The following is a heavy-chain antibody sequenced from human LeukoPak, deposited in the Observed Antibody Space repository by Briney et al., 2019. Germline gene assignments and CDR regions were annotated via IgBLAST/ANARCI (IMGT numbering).Heavy chain of an antibody. J-gene: IGHJ5*02. V-gene: IGHV4-39*07. D-gene: IGHD6-6*01. CDR1: GGSVSSSSYY. CDR2: IYHSGST. CDR3: ARGYLASPPTYSSSSVGWFDP. Sequence: SETLSLTCTVSGGSVSSSSYYWGWIRQPPGKGLEWIGSIYHSGSTYYNPSLKIRVTISVDTSKNQFSLKLRSVTAADTAVYYCARGYLASPPTYSSSSVGWFDPWGQGTLVTVSS.